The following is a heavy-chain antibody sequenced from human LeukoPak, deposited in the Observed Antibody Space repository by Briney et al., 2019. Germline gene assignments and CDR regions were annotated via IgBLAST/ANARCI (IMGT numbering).Heavy chain of an antibody. Sequence: SVKVSCXASGGTFSSYAISWVRQAPGQGLEWMGGIIPIFGTANYAQKFQGRVTITADESTSTAYMELSSLRSEDTAVYYCARGGYCSSTSCPRAFDIWGQGTMVTVSS. V-gene: IGHV1-69*13. J-gene: IGHJ3*02. D-gene: IGHD2-2*01. CDR3: ARGGYCSSTSCPRAFDI. CDR1: GGTFSSYA. CDR2: IIPIFGTA.